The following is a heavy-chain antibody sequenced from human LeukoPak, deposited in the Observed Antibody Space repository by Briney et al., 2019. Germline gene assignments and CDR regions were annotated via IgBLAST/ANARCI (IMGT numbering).Heavy chain of an antibody. CDR2: IEGDGTAT. Sequence: GGSLRLSCAASGFTFSDNWMHWVRQAPGKGLVWFSRIEGDGTATVSAESVKGRFTISRDNAKNTLYLQMNSLRAEDTAVYYCTRDYYYRMDVWGKGTTVTVSS. CDR3: TRDYYYRMDV. J-gene: IGHJ6*04. CDR1: GFTFSDNW. V-gene: IGHV3-74*01.